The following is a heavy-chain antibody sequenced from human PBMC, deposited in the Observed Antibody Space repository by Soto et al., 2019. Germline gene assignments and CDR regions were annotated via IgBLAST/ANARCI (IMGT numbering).Heavy chain of an antibody. CDR1: GYTFTSYA. J-gene: IGHJ6*02. CDR3: ARDLWGGYVTYYYYYGMDV. Sequence: QVQLVQSGAEVKKPGASVKVSCKASGYTFTSYAMDWVRQAPGQRLEWMGWINAGNGSTKYSQKFQGRVTITRDTSASTVYMELSSLRSEDTAVYYCARDLWGGYVTYYYYYGMDVWGQGTTVTVSS. V-gene: IGHV1-3*01. D-gene: IGHD5-12*01. CDR2: INAGNGST.